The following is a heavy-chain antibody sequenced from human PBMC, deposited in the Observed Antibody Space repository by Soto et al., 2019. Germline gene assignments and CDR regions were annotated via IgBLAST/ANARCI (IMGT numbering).Heavy chain of an antibody. V-gene: IGHV4-39*01. CDR2: IYYSGST. J-gene: IGHJ5*02. CDR1: GGSISSGSYY. CDR3: ATRYFDWLSPFDP. D-gene: IGHD3-9*01. Sequence: QLQLQESGPGLVKPSETLSLTCTVSGGSISSGSYYWGWIRQPPGKGLEWIGSIYYSGSTYYNPSLKSRVTISVDTSKNQFSLKLSSVTAADTAVYYCATRYFDWLSPFDPWGQGTLVTVSS.